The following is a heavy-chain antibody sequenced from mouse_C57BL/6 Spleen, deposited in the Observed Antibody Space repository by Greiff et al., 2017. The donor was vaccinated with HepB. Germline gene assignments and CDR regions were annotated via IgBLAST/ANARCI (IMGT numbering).Heavy chain of an antibody. CDR3: GRRAYYGDAMDY. J-gene: IGHJ4*01. D-gene: IGHD1-1*01. Sequence: EVQLQQSGPELVKPGASVKIPCKASGYTFTDYNMDWVKQSHGKSLEWIGDINPNNGGTIYNQKFKGKATLPVDKSSSTAYMELRSLTSEDTAVYYVGRRAYYGDAMDYWGQGTSVTVSS. CDR1: GYTFTDYN. CDR2: INPNNGGT. V-gene: IGHV1-18*01.